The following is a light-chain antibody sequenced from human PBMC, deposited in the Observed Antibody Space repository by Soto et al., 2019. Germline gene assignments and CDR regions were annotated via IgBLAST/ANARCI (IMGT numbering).Light chain of an antibody. J-gene: IGKJ4*01. CDR2: DAS. CDR3: QQRSNWPRGEHN. CDR1: QSVSSY. Sequence: EIVLTQSPATLSLSPGERATLSCRASQSVSSYLAWYQQKPGQAPRLLIYDASNRATGIPARLSGSGSGTEFTLTISSLEPEDFAVHSCQQRSNWPRGEHNFGGGTKVDI. V-gene: IGKV3-11*01.